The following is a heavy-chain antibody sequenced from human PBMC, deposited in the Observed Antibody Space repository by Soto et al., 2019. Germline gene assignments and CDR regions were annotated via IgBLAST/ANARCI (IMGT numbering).Heavy chain of an antibody. Sequence: PGGSLRLSCAGSGFTFGDSYMSWIRQAPGKGLEWLSYISPGSRYPAYADSVKGRFTISRDNARRSLYLQMMSLTAEDTAIYYCVRGGGGGLFDPWGQGTMVTVSS. D-gene: IGHD2-15*01. V-gene: IGHV3-11*06. CDR3: VRGGGGGLFDP. CDR2: ISPGSRYP. CDR1: GFTFGDSY. J-gene: IGHJ5*02.